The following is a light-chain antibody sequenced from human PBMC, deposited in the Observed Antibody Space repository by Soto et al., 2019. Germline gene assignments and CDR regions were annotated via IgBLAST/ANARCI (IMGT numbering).Light chain of an antibody. CDR3: QVWDSSTVV. CDR2: RDT. CDR1: NIGSKN. Sequence: SYELTQPLSVSVALGQTARITCGGNNIGSKNVHWYQQKPGQAPVLAIYRDTNRPSGIPERFSGSNSGNTATLTISRAQAGDEADYYCQVWDSSTVVFGGGTKPPS. J-gene: IGLJ2*01. V-gene: IGLV3-9*01.